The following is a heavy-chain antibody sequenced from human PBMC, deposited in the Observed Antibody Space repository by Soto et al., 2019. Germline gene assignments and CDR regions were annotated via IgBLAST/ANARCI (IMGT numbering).Heavy chain of an antibody. D-gene: IGHD3-16*01. Sequence: PGGSLRLSCAASGFTFSSYAMHWVRQAPGKGLEWVAVISYDGSNKYYADSVKGRFTISRDNSKNTLYLQMNSLRAEDTAVYYCARDKQAVNALGYYYGMDVWGQGTTVTVSS. CDR2: ISYDGSNK. CDR1: GFTFSSYA. J-gene: IGHJ6*02. CDR3: ARDKQAVNALGYYYGMDV. V-gene: IGHV3-30-3*01.